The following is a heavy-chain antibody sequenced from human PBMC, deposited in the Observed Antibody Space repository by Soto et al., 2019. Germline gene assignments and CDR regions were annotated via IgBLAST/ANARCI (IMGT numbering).Heavy chain of an antibody. D-gene: IGHD3-10*01. Sequence: GASVKVSCKASGYTFTSYGISWVRQAPGQGLEWMGWISAYNGNTNYAQKLQGRVTMTTDTSTSTAYMELRSLRSDDTAVYYCARGWFGELLEGSRGLLAPSGQGTPVTVSA. CDR1: GYTFTSYG. J-gene: IGHJ5*02. V-gene: IGHV1-18*01. CDR2: ISAYNGNT. CDR3: ARGWFGELLEGSRGLLAP.